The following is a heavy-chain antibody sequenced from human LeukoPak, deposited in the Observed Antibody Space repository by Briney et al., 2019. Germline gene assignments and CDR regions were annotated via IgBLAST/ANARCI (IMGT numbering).Heavy chain of an antibody. V-gene: IGHV3-7*03. CDR3: AKDRGWLEYYFDY. J-gene: IGHJ4*02. Sequence: PGGSLRLSCAASGFTFSNTWMAWVRQAPGKGLDWVANINQDGGTRQYADSVRGRFTISRDNAKNSLYLEMNSLRAEDTAVYYCAKDRGWLEYYFDYWGQGTLVTVSS. CDR2: INQDGGTR. D-gene: IGHD5-18*01. CDR1: GFTFSNTW.